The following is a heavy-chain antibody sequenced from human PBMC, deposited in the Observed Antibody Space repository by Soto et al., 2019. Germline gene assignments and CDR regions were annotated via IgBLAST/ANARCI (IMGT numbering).Heavy chain of an antibody. D-gene: IGHD2-21*02. J-gene: IGHJ4*02. V-gene: IGHV4-34*01. CDR3: ARFRAGVVTQVYYFDY. Sequence: QVQLQQWGAGLLKPSETLSLTCAVYGGSFSGYYWSWIRQPPGKGLEWIGEINHSGSTNYNPSLKRRVTISVDTSKNQFSLKLSSVTAADTAVYYCARFRAGVVTQVYYFDYWGQGTLVTVSS. CDR1: GGSFSGYY. CDR2: INHSGST.